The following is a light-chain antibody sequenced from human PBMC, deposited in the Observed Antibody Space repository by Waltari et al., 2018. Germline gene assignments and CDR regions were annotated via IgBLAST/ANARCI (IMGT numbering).Light chain of an antibody. J-gene: IGKJ4*01. V-gene: IGKV3-15*01. CDR3: QQYYVWPPIT. Sequence: VLLTQSPASLSVSPGDTVILSCRASQSVRTNLVWYQQKAGQAPRTRIYGASTRASGVPSRFSGSGSETDFTLSISSLQSEDAAVYFCQQYYVWPPITFGGGTKLEI. CDR1: QSVRTN. CDR2: GAS.